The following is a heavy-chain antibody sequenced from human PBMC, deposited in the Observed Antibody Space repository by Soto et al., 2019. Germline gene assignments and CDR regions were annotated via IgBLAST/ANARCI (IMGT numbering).Heavy chain of an antibody. V-gene: IGHV3-33*01. Sequence: GGSLRLSCAASGFTFRSYGMHWVRQAPGKGLEWVAVIWYDGSNKYYADSVKGRFTISRDNSKNTLYLQMNSLRAEDTAVYYCASEFHQSLVPFDYWGQGTLVTV. D-gene: IGHD6-19*01. CDR3: ASEFHQSLVPFDY. J-gene: IGHJ4*02. CDR1: GFTFRSYG. CDR2: IWYDGSNK.